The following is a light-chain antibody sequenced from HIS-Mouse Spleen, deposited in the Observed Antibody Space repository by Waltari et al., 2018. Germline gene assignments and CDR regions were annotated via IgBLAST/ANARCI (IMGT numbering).Light chain of an antibody. J-gene: IGLJ3*02. CDR1: SSDVGGYNY. CDR2: AVR. V-gene: IGLV2-11*01. Sequence: QSALTQPRSVSGSPGQSVTISCTGTSSDVGGYNYVSWYQQHPGKAPKLMIYAVRKRHSGVPDRCSGSKAGNTASLTISGLQAEDEADYYCCSYAGSYTFWVFGGGTKLTVL. CDR3: CSYAGSYTFWV.